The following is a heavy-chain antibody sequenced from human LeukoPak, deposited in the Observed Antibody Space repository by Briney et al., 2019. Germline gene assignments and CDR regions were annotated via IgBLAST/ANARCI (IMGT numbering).Heavy chain of an antibody. D-gene: IGHD6-19*01. V-gene: IGHV4-59*01. CDR2: IYSSGST. Sequence: SETLSLTCTVSGGSISSYYWSWLRQPPGKGLEWIGYIYSSGSTNYNPSLKSRVTISIDTSKNQFSLKLSSVTAADTAVYYCARAVAGTQDYWGQGTLVTVSS. J-gene: IGHJ4*02. CDR3: ARAVAGTQDY. CDR1: GGSISSYY.